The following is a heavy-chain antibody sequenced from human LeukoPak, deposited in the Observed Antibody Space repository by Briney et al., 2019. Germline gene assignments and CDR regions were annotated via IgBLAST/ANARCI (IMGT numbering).Heavy chain of an antibody. CDR2: INQDGSVK. V-gene: IGHV3-7*01. Sequence: GGSLRLSCAVSGFTFSRYWMSWVRQAPGKGPEWVANINQDGSVKYYVDSVKGRFTISRDSATNSLYLQMNSLRAEDTAVYYCTRDSQDSYGYYMVVWGKGTTVTVSS. CDR1: GFTFSRYW. J-gene: IGHJ6*03. CDR3: TRDSQDSYGYYMVV. D-gene: IGHD3-10*01.